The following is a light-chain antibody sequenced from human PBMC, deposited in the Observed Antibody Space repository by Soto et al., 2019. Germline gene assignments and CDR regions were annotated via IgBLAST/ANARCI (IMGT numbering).Light chain of an antibody. V-gene: IGKV3-11*01. J-gene: IGKJ4*01. CDR3: QQRSTWPLT. CDR1: QSVSSY. Sequence: IVLTQSPATLSLSPGERATLSCRATQSVSSYLAWYQHKPGQAPRLLIYDASNRATGIPARFSGSGSGTDFTLTISSLEPEDFAVYYCQQRSTWPLTFGGGTKVEIK. CDR2: DAS.